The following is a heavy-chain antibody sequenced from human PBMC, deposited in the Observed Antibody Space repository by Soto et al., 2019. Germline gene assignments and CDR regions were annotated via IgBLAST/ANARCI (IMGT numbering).Heavy chain of an antibody. D-gene: IGHD5-12*01. CDR3: ARESGGATATLDYYYFYMDV. V-gene: IGHV1-2*04. Sequence: QVQLVQSGAEVRKPGASVTVSCRSSGDSFNDYYIHWVRQAPGQGLEWMGWINPNSGVTKYAQKVQGWGSMTRETSIRTGYTQLSRLRSDDTAVYYCARESGGATATLDYYYFYMDVWGTGTTVTVSS. J-gene: IGHJ6*03. CDR1: GDSFNDYY. CDR2: INPNSGVT.